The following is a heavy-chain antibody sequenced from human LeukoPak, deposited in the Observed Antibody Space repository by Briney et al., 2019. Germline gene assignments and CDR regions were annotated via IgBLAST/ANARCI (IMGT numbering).Heavy chain of an antibody. CDR1: GASFSSSTYY. D-gene: IGHD6-13*01. CDR3: ARHAGGISATGTRPFDY. V-gene: IGHV4-39*01. CDR2: IYYSGST. J-gene: IGHJ4*02. Sequence: SETLSLTCTVSGASFSSSTYYWGWIRQPPGKGLEWIGSIYYSGSTYYNPSLKSRVTMSVDTSKTQFSLKLSSVTAADTAVYYCARHAGGISATGTRPFDYWGQGTLVTVSS.